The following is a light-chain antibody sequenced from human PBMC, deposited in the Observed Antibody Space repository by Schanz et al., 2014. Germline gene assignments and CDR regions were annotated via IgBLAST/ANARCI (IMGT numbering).Light chain of an antibody. CDR3: CSYAGSYTGV. CDR2: DVS. CDR1: SSDVGGYNY. J-gene: IGLJ3*02. V-gene: IGLV2-14*01. Sequence: QSVLTQPASVSGSPGQSITISCTGTSSDVGGYNYVSWYQQHPGKAPKLMIYDVSNRPSGLSPRFSGSKSGNTASLTISGLQAEDEADYYCCSYAGSYTGVFGGGTKLT.